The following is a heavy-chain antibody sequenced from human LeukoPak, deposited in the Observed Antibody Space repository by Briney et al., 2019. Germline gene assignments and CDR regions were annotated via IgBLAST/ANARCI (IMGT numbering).Heavy chain of an antibody. CDR2: INHSGST. CDR3: ARGAYHYGSGSYYFDY. J-gene: IGHJ4*02. CDR1: GGSFSGYY. V-gene: IGHV4-34*01. Sequence: PSETLSLTCAVYGGSFSGYYWSWIRQPPGKGLEWIGEINHSGSTNYNPSLKSRVTISVDTSKNQFSLKLSSVTAADTAMYYCARGAYHYGSGSYYFDYWGQGTLVTVSS. D-gene: IGHD3-10*01.